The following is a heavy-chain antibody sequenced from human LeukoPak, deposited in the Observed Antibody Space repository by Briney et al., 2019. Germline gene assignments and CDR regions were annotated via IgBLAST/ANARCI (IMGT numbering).Heavy chain of an antibody. V-gene: IGHV3-11*04. CDR2: ISSSGSTI. D-gene: IGHD6-13*01. CDR1: GFTFSDYY. J-gene: IGHJ4*02. CDR3: ARGSSSWYGYYLDY. Sequence: GGSLRLSCAASGFTFSDYYMSWIRQAPGKGLEWVSYISSSGSTIYYADSVKGRFTISRDNAKNSLFLQMNSLRAEDTAVFYCARGSSSWYGYYLDYWGQGTLVTVSS.